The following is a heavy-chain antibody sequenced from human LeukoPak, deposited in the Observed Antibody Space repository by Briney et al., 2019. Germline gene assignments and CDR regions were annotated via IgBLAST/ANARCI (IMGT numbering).Heavy chain of an antibody. J-gene: IGHJ4*02. Sequence: GGSLRLSCTASGSTFRSYDMSWVRQAPGKGLEWVSAISGSGGSTYYADSVKGRFTISRDNSKNTLYLQMNSLRAEDTAVYYCAKSGLTTPNFFDYWGQGTLVTVSS. CDR3: AKSGLTTPNFFDY. CDR1: GSTFRSYD. V-gene: IGHV3-23*01. D-gene: IGHD2-15*01. CDR2: ISGSGGST.